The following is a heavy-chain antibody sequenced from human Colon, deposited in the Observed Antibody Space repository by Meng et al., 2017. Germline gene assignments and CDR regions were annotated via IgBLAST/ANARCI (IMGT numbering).Heavy chain of an antibody. V-gene: IGHV4-61*08. D-gene: IGHD3-16*01. CDR3: ARDYWGSLDF. J-gene: IGHJ4*02. Sequence: VEVQESGPGLVRPSATLSLICAVPGASVRSPDHRWGWVWQPPGKGLEWIGYARIDYANTNYNPSLKSRVNVSLDTSKNQFSLNVRSVTAADTAVYYCARDYWGSLDFWGQGILVTVSS. CDR1: GASVRSPDHR. CDR2: ARIDYANT.